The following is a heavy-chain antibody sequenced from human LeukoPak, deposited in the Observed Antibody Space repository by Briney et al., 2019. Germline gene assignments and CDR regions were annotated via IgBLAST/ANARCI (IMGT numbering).Heavy chain of an antibody. V-gene: IGHV3-53*01. Sequence: GSLRLSCAASGFPVSSNYMSWVRPAPGKGLEWVSVIYSGGSTYYADSVKGRFTISRDNSKNTLYLQMNSLRAEDTAVYYCARGPGITGTTDYWGQGTLVTVSS. CDR3: ARGPGITGTTDY. J-gene: IGHJ4*02. CDR1: GFPVSSNY. CDR2: IYSGGST. D-gene: IGHD1-7*01.